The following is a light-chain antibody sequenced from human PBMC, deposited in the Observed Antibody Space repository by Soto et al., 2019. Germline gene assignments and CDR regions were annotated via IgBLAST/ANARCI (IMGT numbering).Light chain of an antibody. J-gene: IGLJ3*02. V-gene: IGLV1-51*02. Sequence: QSVLPQPPSVSAAPGQKVTISCSGSSSNIGNNYVSWYQQLPGTAPKLLIYENHKRPSGIPDRFSGSKSGTSATLGITGLQTGDEADYYCGTWDSSLSSWVLGGGTKLTVL. CDR2: ENH. CDR1: SSNIGNNY. CDR3: GTWDSSLSSWV.